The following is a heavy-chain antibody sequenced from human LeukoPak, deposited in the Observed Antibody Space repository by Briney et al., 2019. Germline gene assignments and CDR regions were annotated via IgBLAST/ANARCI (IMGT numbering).Heavy chain of an antibody. CDR1: GYTFTNNG. CDR2: ISPYTGDT. D-gene: IGHD1-26*01. V-gene: IGHV1-18*01. J-gene: IGHJ3*02. Sequence: ASVKVSCKASGYTFTNNGLTWVRQAPGQGLEWVGWISPYTGDTNYAQNLQGRVTMTTDTSTNTVYMELRSLISDDTAIYFCARTRAGSHDCFDTWGQGTVVTVSS. CDR3: ARTRAGSHDCFDT.